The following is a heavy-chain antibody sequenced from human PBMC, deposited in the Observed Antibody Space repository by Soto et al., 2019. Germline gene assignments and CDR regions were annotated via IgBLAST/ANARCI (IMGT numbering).Heavy chain of an antibody. J-gene: IGHJ6*02. CDR1: GFTFSGYA. Sequence: GGSLRLSCAASGFTFSGYAMSWVRQAPGKGLEWVSAISGSGGSTYYADSVKGRFTISRDNSKNSLYLQMNSLRDEDTAVYYCAQYYDIWGYYGMDVWGQGTTVNVSS. D-gene: IGHD3-9*01. V-gene: IGHV3-23*01. CDR3: AQYYDIWGYYGMDV. CDR2: ISGSGGST.